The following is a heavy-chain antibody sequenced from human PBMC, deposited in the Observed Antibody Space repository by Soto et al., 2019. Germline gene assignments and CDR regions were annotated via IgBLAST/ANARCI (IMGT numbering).Heavy chain of an antibody. CDR3: ARRRYSYGSDY. D-gene: IGHD5-18*01. J-gene: IGHJ4*02. CDR1: GGSISSSIYY. Sequence: SETLSLTCTVSGGSISSSIYYWGWIRQPPGKGLEWIGSIYYSGSTYYNPSLKSRVTISVDTSKNQFSLKLSSVTAADTAVYYCARRRYSYGSDYWGQGTLGTVS. CDR2: IYYSGST. V-gene: IGHV4-39*01.